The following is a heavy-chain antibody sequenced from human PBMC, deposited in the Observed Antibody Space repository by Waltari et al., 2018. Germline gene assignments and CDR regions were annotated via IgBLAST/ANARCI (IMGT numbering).Heavy chain of an antibody. CDR3: ARDPNSSGYPTYFDY. CDR1: RFTFNSYG. V-gene: IGHV3-30*02. Sequence: QVQLVESGGGVVQPRGSLRLSCAASRFTFNSYGMHWVRQAPGKGLEWVAFIRYDGSNKYYVDSVKGRFTISRDNSKNTLHLQMNSLSEEDTAVYYCARDPNSSGYPTYFDYWGQGTLVTVSS. J-gene: IGHJ4*02. CDR2: IRYDGSNK. D-gene: IGHD3-22*01.